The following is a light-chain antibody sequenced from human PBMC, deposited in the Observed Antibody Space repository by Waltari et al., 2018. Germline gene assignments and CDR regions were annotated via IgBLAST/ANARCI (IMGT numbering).Light chain of an antibody. CDR1: ENIGSY. CDR2: ATS. CDR3: QHTFETPYS. J-gene: IGKJ2*01. Sequence: DIVLTQSPDSLSASIGDRVTITCRASENIGSYLNWYQQRTGEAPKLLIYATSTLQTEVPSRFSGSGSRTDFTLTISSLQPEDFATYYCQHTFETPYSFGQGTKLESK. V-gene: IGKV1-39*01.